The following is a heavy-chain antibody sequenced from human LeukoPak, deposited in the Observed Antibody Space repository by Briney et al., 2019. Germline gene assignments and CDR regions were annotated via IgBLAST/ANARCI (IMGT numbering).Heavy chain of an antibody. CDR3: AKDTRHSSRWPRYDLDV. D-gene: IGHD6-13*01. J-gene: IGHJ6*03. CDR1: GFTFRSYG. V-gene: IGHV3-30*02. CDR2: IRYDGTNK. Sequence: GGSLRLFCAASGFTFRSYGMHWVRQAPGKGLEWVAFIRYDGTNKYYADSVKGRFTISRDNPKNTLYRQMNSLRAEDAAVYYCAKDTRHSSRWPRYDLDVWGKGTTVTVSS.